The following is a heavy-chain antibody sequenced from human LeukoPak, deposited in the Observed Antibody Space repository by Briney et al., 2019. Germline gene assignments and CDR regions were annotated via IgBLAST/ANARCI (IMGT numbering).Heavy chain of an antibody. CDR2: ITSSSNTI. CDR1: GFTFSTYS. Sequence: GGSLRLSCAASGFTFSTYSMNWVRQAPGKGLESVSYITSSSNTIYYADSVKGRFTISRDNAKNSLYLQMNSLRDEDTAVYYCARGFTSGSYYFDYWGQGTLVTVSS. CDR3: ARGFTSGSYYFDY. D-gene: IGHD1-26*01. V-gene: IGHV3-48*02. J-gene: IGHJ4*02.